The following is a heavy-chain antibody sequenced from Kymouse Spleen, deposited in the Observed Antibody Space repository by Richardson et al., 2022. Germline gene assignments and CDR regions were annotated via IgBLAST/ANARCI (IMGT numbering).Heavy chain of an antibody. Sequence: QVQLVESGGGVVQPGRSLRLSCAASGFTFSSYGMHWVRQAPGKGLEWVAVIWYDGSNKYYADSVKGRFTISRDNSKNTLYLQMNSLRAEDTAVYYCARGPQLELRDYFDYWGQGTLVTVSS. D-gene: IGHD1-7*01. J-gene: IGHJ4*02. CDR3: ARGPQLELRDYFDY. CDR2: IWYDGSNK. CDR1: GFTFSSYG. V-gene: IGHV3-33*01.